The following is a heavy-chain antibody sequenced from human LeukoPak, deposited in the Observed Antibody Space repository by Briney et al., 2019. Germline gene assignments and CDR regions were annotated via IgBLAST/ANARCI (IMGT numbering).Heavy chain of an antibody. CDR3: ARDRILWFGEQFDL. D-gene: IGHD3-10*01. Sequence: SETLSLTCTVSGGSISSYYWSWIRQPAGKGLEWIGRIYTSGSTNYNPSLKSRVTMSVDTSKNQFSLKLSSVTAADTAVYYCARDRILWFGEQFDLWGQGTLVTVSS. CDR1: GGSISSYY. V-gene: IGHV4-4*07. CDR2: IYTSGST. J-gene: IGHJ5*02.